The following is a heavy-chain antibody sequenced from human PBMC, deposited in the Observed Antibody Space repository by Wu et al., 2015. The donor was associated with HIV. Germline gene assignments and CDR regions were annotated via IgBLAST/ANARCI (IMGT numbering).Heavy chain of an antibody. V-gene: IGHV1-2*02. CDR1: GYTFTGYY. D-gene: IGHD2-2*01. CDR3: AAIDPLIVVVPAGEGYYGMDV. J-gene: IGHJ6*02. Sequence: QVQLVQSGAEVKKPGASVKVSCKASGYTFTGYYMHWVRQAPGQGLEWMGWINPNSGGTNYAQKFQGRVTMTRDTSISTAYMELSRLRSDDTAVYYCAAIDPLIVVVPAGEGYYGMDVWGQGTTVTVSS. CDR2: INPNSGGT.